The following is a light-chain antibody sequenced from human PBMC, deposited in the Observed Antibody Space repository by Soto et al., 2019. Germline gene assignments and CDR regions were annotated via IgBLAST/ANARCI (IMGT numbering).Light chain of an antibody. CDR2: SAS. CDR3: QKFNTAPLT. Sequence: DIQMTQSPSSLSASVGDRVTITCRASQDIYLAWYQQKPGKVPKLLIYSASTLQSGVPSRFSGSGSGTDFTLTISSLQPEDVATYYCQKFNTAPLTFGQGTRLEIK. J-gene: IGKJ5*01. V-gene: IGKV1-27*01. CDR1: QDIY.